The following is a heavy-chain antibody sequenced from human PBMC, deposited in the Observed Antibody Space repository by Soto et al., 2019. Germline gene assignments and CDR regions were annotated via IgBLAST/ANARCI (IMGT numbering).Heavy chain of an antibody. J-gene: IGHJ4*02. V-gene: IGHV3-30-3*01. CDR3: ARVLGGMATVPFDY. CDR1: GLTFSSYA. CDR2: ISYEGSNK. Sequence: GGSLRLSCEASGLTFSSYAMYWVRQAPGTGLEWVAVISYEGSNKYYADSVKGRFTISRDNSKNTLYLQMNSLRTEDTAVYYCARVLGGMATVPFDYWGQGALVTVSS. D-gene: IGHD4-4*01.